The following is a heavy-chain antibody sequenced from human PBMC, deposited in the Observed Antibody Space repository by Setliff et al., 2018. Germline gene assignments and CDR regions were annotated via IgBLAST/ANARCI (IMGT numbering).Heavy chain of an antibody. Sequence: SVKVSCKAPGDTFSSHVITWVRQAPGQGFEWMGGIIPLLGIPNYAQKFQGRVTINADKSTNTVYMEVSSLRSEDTAVYYCARVRYRGDRAQKGGPRHAFDVWGQGTMVTVSS. J-gene: IGHJ3*01. CDR1: GDTFSSHV. CDR3: ARVRYRGDRAQKGGPRHAFDV. V-gene: IGHV1-69*10. D-gene: IGHD2-2*01. CDR2: IIPLLGIP.